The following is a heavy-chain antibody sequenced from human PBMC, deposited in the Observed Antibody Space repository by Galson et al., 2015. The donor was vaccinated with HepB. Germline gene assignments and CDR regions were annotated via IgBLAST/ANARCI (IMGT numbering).Heavy chain of an antibody. CDR1: GYSFNNYW. Sequence: QSGAEVKKPGESLRISCKASGYSFNNYWISWVRQMPGKGLEWMGRLDPSGSYINYSPSFRGHVTISTDKAIATAYLQWSSLKASDTAMYYCARIATTLVHPLDYWGQGTLVTVSS. CDR3: ARIATTLVHPLDY. D-gene: IGHD1-1*01. CDR2: LDPSGSYI. J-gene: IGHJ4*02. V-gene: IGHV5-10-1*01.